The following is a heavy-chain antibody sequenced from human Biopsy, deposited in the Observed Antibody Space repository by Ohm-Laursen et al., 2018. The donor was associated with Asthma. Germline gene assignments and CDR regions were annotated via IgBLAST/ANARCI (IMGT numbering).Heavy chain of an antibody. CDR2: VYSGGDT. CDR1: GFMLNAKY. Sequence: SLRLPCTASGFMLNAKYINWARQAPGKGLEWVSTVYSGGDTFYAESVQGRFTLSRDFSKNTVYLQMRSLTTEDTAIYFCATSYFYDSSGWGYWGQGSLVTVSS. J-gene: IGHJ4*02. CDR3: ATSYFYDSSGWGY. V-gene: IGHV3-53*01. D-gene: IGHD3-22*01.